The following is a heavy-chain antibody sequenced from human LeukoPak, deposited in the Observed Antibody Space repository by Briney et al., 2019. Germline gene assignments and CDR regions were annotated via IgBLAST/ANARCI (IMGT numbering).Heavy chain of an antibody. D-gene: IGHD3-3*01. Sequence: SETLSLTCTVSGGSISSSSYYWGWIRQPPGKGLEWIGSIYYSGSTYYNPSLKSRVTISVDTSKNQFSLKLSSVTAADTAVYYCARQRVYFGVVTYLVYFDYWGQGTLVTVSS. CDR2: IYYSGST. V-gene: IGHV4-39*01. CDR1: GGSISSSSYY. CDR3: ARQRVYFGVVTYLVYFDY. J-gene: IGHJ4*02.